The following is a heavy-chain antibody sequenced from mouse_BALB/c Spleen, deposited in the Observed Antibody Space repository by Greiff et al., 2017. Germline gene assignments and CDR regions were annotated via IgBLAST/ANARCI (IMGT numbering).Heavy chain of an antibody. CDR1: GYTFTSYY. D-gene: IGHD2-14*01. J-gene: IGHJ3*01. Sequence: QVQLQQSGAELVKPGASVKLSCKASGYTFTSYYMYWVKQRPGQGLEWIGEINPSNGGTNFNEKFKSKATLTVDKSSSTAYMQLSSLTSEDSAVYYCTRGDYRYDWTWFAYWGQGTLVTVSA. CDR2: INPSNGGT. V-gene: IGHV1S81*02. CDR3: TRGDYRYDWTWFAY.